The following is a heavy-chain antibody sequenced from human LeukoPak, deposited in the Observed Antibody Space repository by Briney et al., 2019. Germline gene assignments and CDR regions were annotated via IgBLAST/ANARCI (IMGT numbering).Heavy chain of an antibody. D-gene: IGHD3-22*01. CDR1: GLTFSSYA. V-gene: IGHV3-23*01. CDR3: AKEYYYDSSGPVDY. CDR2: ISGSGGST. Sequence: GGSLRLSCAASGLTFSSYAMSWVRQAPGKGLEWVSAISGSGGSTYYADSVKGRFTISRDNSKNTLYLQMNSLRAEDTAVYYCAKEYYYDSSGPVDYWGQGTLVTVSS. J-gene: IGHJ4*02.